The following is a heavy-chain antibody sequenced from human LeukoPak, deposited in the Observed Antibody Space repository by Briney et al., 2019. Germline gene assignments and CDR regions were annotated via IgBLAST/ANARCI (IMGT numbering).Heavy chain of an antibody. D-gene: IGHD4-11*01. CDR3: ATSGYSNIDY. V-gene: IGHV3-48*04. CDR2: ISSSSSTI. J-gene: IGHJ4*02. Sequence: LSGGSLRLSCAASGFTFSSYAMIWVRQAPGKGLEWVSYISSSSSTIYYADSVKGRFTISRDNAKNSLYLQMNSLRAEDTAVYYCATSGYSNIDYWGQGTLVTVSS. CDR1: GFTFSSYA.